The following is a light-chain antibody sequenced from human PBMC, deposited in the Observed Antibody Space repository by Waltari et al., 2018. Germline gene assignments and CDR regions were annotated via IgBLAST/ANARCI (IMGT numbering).Light chain of an antibody. V-gene: IGKV3-20*01. CDR1: QSVSRA. Sequence: IVLTQSPGTLSLSRGERDTVSCRASQSVSRALAWYQQKPGQAPRLLIYGASTRATGIPDRFSGSGSGTDFSLTISRLEPDDFAVYYCQHYLRLPVTFGQGTTVEI. CDR3: QHYLRLPVT. J-gene: IGKJ1*01. CDR2: GAS.